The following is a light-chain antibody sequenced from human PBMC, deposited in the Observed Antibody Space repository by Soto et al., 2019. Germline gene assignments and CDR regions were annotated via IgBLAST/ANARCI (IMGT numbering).Light chain of an antibody. Sequence: QSALTQPASVSGSPGQSITISCTGTSSDVGDYNYVSWYQHHPGKAPKLMIYEVSNRPSGVSNRFSGSKSGNTASLTISGLQAEDEADYYCSSFTSSITVLFGGGTTLTVL. CDR1: SSDVGDYNY. V-gene: IGLV2-14*01. J-gene: IGLJ2*01. CDR2: EVS. CDR3: SSFTSSITVL.